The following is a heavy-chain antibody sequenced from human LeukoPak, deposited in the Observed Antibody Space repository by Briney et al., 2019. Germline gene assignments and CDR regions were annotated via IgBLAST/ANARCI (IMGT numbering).Heavy chain of an antibody. Sequence: GGSLRLSCSASGFTFSSYAMHWVRQAPGKGLEYVSAISSNGGSTYYADSVKGRFTISRDNSKNTLYLQMSSLRAEDTAVYYCVKDGPYSGHVKYYFDYWGQGTLVTVSS. CDR2: ISSNGGST. D-gene: IGHD5-12*01. CDR3: VKDGPYSGHVKYYFDY. V-gene: IGHV3-64D*06. CDR1: GFTFSSYA. J-gene: IGHJ4*02.